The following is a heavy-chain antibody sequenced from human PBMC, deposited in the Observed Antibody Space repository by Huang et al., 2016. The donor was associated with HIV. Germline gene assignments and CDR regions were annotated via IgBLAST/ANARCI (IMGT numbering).Heavy chain of an antibody. V-gene: IGHV3-74*01. CDR1: GFTFSSYW. CDR2: IKSDGSST. D-gene: IGHD3-10*01. CDR3: ARGSRQGKYYYGSGTAY. Sequence: EVQLVESGGGLVQPGGSLRLSCAASGFTFSSYWMHWFRQVPGKGRVWVSHIKSDGSSTSYADSVKGRFTISRDNAKNTLYLQMNSLRAEDTAVYYCARGSRQGKYYYGSGTAYWGQGTLVTVSS. J-gene: IGHJ4*02.